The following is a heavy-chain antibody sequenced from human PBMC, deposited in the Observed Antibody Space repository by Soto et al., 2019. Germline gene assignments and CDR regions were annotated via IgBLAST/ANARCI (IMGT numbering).Heavy chain of an antibody. CDR1: GASVSRYY. V-gene: IGHV4-59*02. CDR3: ARRVSAYYDF. CDR2: LYSSGST. J-gene: IGHJ4*02. D-gene: IGHD2-8*01. Sequence: QEQLQESGPGLVKPSETLSLTCTVSGASVSRYYVAWIRQSPGKGLEWIGFLYSSGSTNYNSSLKSRVTISVDTSKTQFSLRLSSVTAADTAVYYCARRVSAYYDFWGQGTRVTVSS.